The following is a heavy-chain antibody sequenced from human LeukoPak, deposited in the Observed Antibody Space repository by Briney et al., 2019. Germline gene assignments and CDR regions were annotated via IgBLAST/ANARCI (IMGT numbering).Heavy chain of an antibody. J-gene: IGHJ3*02. D-gene: IGHD3-22*01. V-gene: IGHV3-23*01. CDR1: GFTFSSYA. CDR3: AKPQSGCHPRQHDAFDI. Sequence: GGSLRLSCAASGFTFSSYAMSWVRQAPGKGLEWVSAISGSGGSTYYADSVKGRFTISRDNSKNTLYLQMNSLRAEDTAVYYCAKPQSGCHPRQHDAFDIWGQGTMVTVSS. CDR2: ISGSGGST.